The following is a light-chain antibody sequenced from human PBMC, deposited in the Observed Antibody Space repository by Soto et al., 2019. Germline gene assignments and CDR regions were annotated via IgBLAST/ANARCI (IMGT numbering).Light chain of an antibody. CDR2: DAS. CDR3: QQCNNWPQWT. Sequence: EIVLTQSPATLSLSPGERATLSCRASQSVGTFFAWYQQKPGQAPRLLIYDASNRATGIPPRFSGSGSGTEFTLTISSLEPEDFAVYYCQQCNNWPQWTFGQGTKVDIX. J-gene: IGKJ1*01. CDR1: QSVGTF. V-gene: IGKV3-11*01.